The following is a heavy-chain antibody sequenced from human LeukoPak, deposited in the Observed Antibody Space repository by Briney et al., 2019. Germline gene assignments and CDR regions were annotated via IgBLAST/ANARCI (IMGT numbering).Heavy chain of an antibody. V-gene: IGHV3-30*03. J-gene: IGHJ4*02. CDR1: GFTFNNFG. Sequence: GRSLRLSCAASGFTFNNFGMHWVRQAPGKGLEWVAVISSDGSRKFYVDSVKGRFTISRDNAKNSLYLQMNSLRAEDTAIYYCTRVGYIDEGIDYWGQGTLVTVSS. D-gene: IGHD5-24*01. CDR3: TRVGYIDEGIDY. CDR2: ISSDGSRK.